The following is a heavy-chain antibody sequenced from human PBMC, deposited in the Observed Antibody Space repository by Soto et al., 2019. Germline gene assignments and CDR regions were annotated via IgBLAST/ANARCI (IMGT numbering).Heavy chain of an antibody. V-gene: IGHV4-59*01. CDR3: ARFLSSGYNIDY. Sequence: SETLSLTCTVSGGSISSYSWSWIRQPPGKGLEWIGYIYYSGSINYHPSLKSRVTISVDTSKNQFSLKLSSGTAADTAVYYCARFLSSGYNIDYWGQGTLVTVSS. J-gene: IGHJ4*02. CDR2: IYYSGSI. D-gene: IGHD3-22*01. CDR1: GGSISSYS.